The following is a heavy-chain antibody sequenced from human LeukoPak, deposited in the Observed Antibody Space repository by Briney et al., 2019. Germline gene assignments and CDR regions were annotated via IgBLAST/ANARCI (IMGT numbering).Heavy chain of an antibody. CDR3: ARHLTVPAADSYYYYYYMDV. CDR1: GYSFTSYW. CDR2: IYPGDSDT. Sequence: GESLKISCKGSGYSFTSYWICWVRQMPGKGLEWMGIIYPGDSDTRYSPSFQGQVTISADKSISTAYLQWSSLKASDTAMYYCARHLTVPAADSYYYYYYMDVWGKGTTVTVSS. J-gene: IGHJ6*03. V-gene: IGHV5-51*01. D-gene: IGHD2-2*01.